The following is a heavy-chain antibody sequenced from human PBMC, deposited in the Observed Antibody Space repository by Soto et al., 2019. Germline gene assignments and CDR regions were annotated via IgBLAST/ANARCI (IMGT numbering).Heavy chain of an antibody. CDR2: INHSGST. Sequence: QVQLQQWGAGLLKPSETLSLTCAVYGGSFSGYYWSWIRQPPGKGLEWIGEINHSGSTNYNPSLKSRVTISVDTSKNQFSLKLSSVTAADTAVYYCARVIRGGITFGGVIAPGSFDYWGQGALVTVSS. CDR3: ARVIRGGITFGGVIAPGSFDY. V-gene: IGHV4-34*01. J-gene: IGHJ4*02. D-gene: IGHD3-16*02. CDR1: GGSFSGYY.